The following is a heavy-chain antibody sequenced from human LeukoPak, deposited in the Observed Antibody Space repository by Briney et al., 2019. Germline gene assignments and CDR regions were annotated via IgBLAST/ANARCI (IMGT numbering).Heavy chain of an antibody. Sequence: AGGSLRLSCAASGFTFSNYDMSWVRQAPGKGLEWVSSLTTDGGSTQYADSVKGRFTISRDNSKNTLYLQMNSLRAEDTALYYCAKSLVRFAFDYWGQGIPVTASS. CDR1: GFTFSNYD. V-gene: IGHV3-23*01. CDR3: AKSLVRFAFDY. D-gene: IGHD2-21*01. J-gene: IGHJ4*02. CDR2: LTTDGGST.